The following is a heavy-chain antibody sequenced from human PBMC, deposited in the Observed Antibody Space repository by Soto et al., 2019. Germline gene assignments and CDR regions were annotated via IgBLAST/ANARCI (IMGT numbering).Heavy chain of an antibody. V-gene: IGHV5-51*01. CDR1: GYSFTSYW. Sequence: GESLKISCKGSGYSFTSYWIAWVRQMPGKGLEWMGIIYPGDSETRYSPSFQGQVTISADKSITTAYLQWSSLKASDTAMYYCARHAGHCSSTSCPVGYWGQGTLVTVS. D-gene: IGHD2-2*01. J-gene: IGHJ4*02. CDR3: ARHAGHCSSTSCPVGY. CDR2: IYPGDSET.